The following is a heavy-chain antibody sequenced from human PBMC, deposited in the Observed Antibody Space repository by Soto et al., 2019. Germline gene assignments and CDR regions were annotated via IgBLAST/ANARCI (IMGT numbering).Heavy chain of an antibody. J-gene: IGHJ5*02. D-gene: IGHD2-2*01. CDR2: IYWDDDK. CDR1: GFSLSTRGVG. V-gene: IGHV2-5*02. CDR3: AHCRQYQLPPPGFDP. Sequence: QITLKESGPTLVKPTQTLTLTCTFSGFSLSTRGVGVGWIRQPPGKALEWLALIYWDDDKRYSPSLKSRLTITKDTSKNQVVLTMTNMDPVDTATYYCAHCRQYQLPPPGFDPWGQGTLVTVSS.